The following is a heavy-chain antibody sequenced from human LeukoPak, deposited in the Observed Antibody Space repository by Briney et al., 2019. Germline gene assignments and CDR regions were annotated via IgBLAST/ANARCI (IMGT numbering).Heavy chain of an antibody. CDR2: IYYSGST. J-gene: IGHJ4*02. CDR3: AEYFGGEVFFDF. D-gene: IGHD3-16*01. V-gene: IGHV4-39*07. CDR1: GGSISSSSYY. Sequence: SETLSLTCTVSGGSISSSSYYWGWIRQPPGKGLEWIGSIYYSGSTYYSPSLKSRVTISVDTSKNQFSLKLSSVTAADTAVYFCAEYFGGEVFFDFWGQGTLVTGSS.